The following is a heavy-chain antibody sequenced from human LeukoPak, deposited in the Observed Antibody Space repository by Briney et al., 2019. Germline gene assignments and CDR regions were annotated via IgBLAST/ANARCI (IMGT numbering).Heavy chain of an antibody. CDR1: GFTFGSYW. D-gene: IGHD1/OR15-1a*01. CDR3: ARETTDDFFYYYMDV. Sequence: PGGSLRLSCAASGFTFGSYWMSWVRQSPGKGLEWMANIKQDGSERYYMDSVKGRFTISRDNAKASLYLQMNSLRAEDMSVYYCARETTDDFFYYYMDVWGKGTTVTISS. V-gene: IGHV3-7*01. J-gene: IGHJ6*03. CDR2: IKQDGSER.